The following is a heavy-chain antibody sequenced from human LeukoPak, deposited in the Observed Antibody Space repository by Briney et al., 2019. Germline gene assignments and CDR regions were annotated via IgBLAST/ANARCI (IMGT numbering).Heavy chain of an antibody. CDR1: GGSISNYY. Sequence: SETLSLTCTVSGGSISNYYWSWIRQPPGKGLECIGYIYYSGSTNYNPSLKSRVTISVDTSKNQFSLRLSSVTAVDTAVYYCARQREYCSGVSCYSDVFDIWGQGTMVTVSS. J-gene: IGHJ3*02. D-gene: IGHD2-15*01. V-gene: IGHV4-59*08. CDR2: IYYSGST. CDR3: ARQREYCSGVSCYSDVFDI.